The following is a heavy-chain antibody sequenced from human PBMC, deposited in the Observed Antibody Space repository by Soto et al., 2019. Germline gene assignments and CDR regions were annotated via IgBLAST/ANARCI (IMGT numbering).Heavy chain of an antibody. Sequence: PGGSLRLSCAASGFTFSSYGMHWVRQAPGKGLEWVAVISYDGSNKYYADSVKGRFTISRDNSKNTLYLQMNSLRAEDTAVYYCAKGSVAGMDFDYWGQGTLVTVSS. D-gene: IGHD6-19*01. CDR1: GFTFSSYG. V-gene: IGHV3-30*18. J-gene: IGHJ4*02. CDR2: ISYDGSNK. CDR3: AKGSVAGMDFDY.